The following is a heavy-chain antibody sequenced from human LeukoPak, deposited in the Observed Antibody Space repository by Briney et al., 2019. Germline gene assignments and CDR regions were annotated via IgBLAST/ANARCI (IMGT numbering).Heavy chain of an antibody. CDR1: GYTFTSYA. CDR3: ARGSFFGLDDY. V-gene: IGHV7-4-1*01. Sequence: GASVKVSCKASGYTFTSYAMNWVRQAPGQGLEWMGWINTNTGNPTYAQGFTGRFAFSLDTSVSTAYLQICSLKAEDTAVYYCARGSFFGLDDYWGQGTLVTVSS. J-gene: IGHJ4*02. D-gene: IGHD3-10*01. CDR2: INTNTGNP.